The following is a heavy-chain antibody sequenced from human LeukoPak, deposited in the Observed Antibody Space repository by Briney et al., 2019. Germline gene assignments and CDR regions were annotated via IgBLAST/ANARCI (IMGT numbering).Heavy chain of an antibody. J-gene: IGHJ4*02. D-gene: IGHD6-6*01. Sequence: PSETLSLTCTVSGGSISSYYWSRIRQPAGKGLEWIGRIYTSGSTNYNPSLKSRVTMSVDTSKNQFSLKLSSVTAADTAVYYCARVQSGVISSSYDYWGQGTLATVSS. CDR1: GGSISSYY. CDR2: IYTSGST. V-gene: IGHV4-4*07. CDR3: ARVQSGVISSSYDY.